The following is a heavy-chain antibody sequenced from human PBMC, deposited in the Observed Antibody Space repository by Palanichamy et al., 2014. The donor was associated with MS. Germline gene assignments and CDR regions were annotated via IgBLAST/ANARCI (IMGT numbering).Heavy chain of an antibody. Sequence: EVQLVESGGGLVQPGGSLRLSCVASGITFSPYWMHWVRRAPGKGLVWVSRIRGDGIDTTYADSVKGRFTISRDNARNTLYLQMNSLSAEDTAVYYCAGFVFATAGDYWGQGTLVTVSS. D-gene: IGHD2-21*02. CDR1: GITFSPYW. V-gene: IGHV3-74*03. CDR2: IRGDGIDT. CDR3: AGFVFATAGDY. J-gene: IGHJ4*01.